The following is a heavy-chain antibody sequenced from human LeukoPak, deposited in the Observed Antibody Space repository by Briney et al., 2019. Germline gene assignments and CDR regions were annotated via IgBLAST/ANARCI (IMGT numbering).Heavy chain of an antibody. CDR3: ARDDRTYYYDSSGYSKVFSRVWFDP. CDR2: ISAYNGNT. Sequence: GASVKVSCKASGYSFTSYGISWVRQAPGQGLEWMGWISAYNGNTNYAQKLQDRVTMTTDTSTSTAYMELRSLRSDDTAVYYCARDDRTYYYDSSGYSKVFSRVWFDPWGQGTLVTVSS. J-gene: IGHJ5*02. CDR1: GYSFTSYG. V-gene: IGHV1-18*01. D-gene: IGHD3-22*01.